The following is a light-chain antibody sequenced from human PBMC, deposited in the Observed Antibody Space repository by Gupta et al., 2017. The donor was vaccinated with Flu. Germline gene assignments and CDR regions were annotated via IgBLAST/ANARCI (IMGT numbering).Light chain of an antibody. CDR3: MRCTNPWT. CDR2: EDS. V-gene: IGKV2-30*01. CDR1: QILVYKNGITY. J-gene: IGKJ2*02. Sequence: DVVISQSPLSLSVTLGQAASMSCRSIQILVYKNGITYLTWLQQRPGQSPRRLIYEDSNGDSGVPARFSGSGSGTAFTLKISRVEADDVGVYYCMRCTNPWTFGQGTRLEI.